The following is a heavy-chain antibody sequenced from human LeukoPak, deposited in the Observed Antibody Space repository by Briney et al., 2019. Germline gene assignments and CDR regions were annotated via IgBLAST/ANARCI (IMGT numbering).Heavy chain of an antibody. V-gene: IGHV4-34*01. CDR1: GGSFSGYY. CDR2: INHSGST. CDR3: ARGHYFDY. J-gene: IGHJ4*02. Sequence: SETLSLTCAVCGGSFSGYYWSWIRQPPGKGLEWIGEINHSGSTNYNPSLKSRVTISVDTSKNQFSLKLSSVTAADTAVYYCARGHYFDYWGQGTLVTVSP.